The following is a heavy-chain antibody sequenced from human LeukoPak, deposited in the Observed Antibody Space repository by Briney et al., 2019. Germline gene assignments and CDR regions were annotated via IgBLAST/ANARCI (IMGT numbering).Heavy chain of an antibody. CDR1: GFTFSSYV. CDR2: ISYDGSNK. J-gene: IGHJ4*02. Sequence: GGSLRLSCAASGFTFSSYVMHWVRQAPGKGLEWVAVISYDGSNKYYADSVEGRFTISRDNSKNTLYLQMNSLRAEDTAVYYCAKDLIAAAENYWGQGTLVTVSS. CDR3: AKDLIAAAENY. V-gene: IGHV3-30*18. D-gene: IGHD6-13*01.